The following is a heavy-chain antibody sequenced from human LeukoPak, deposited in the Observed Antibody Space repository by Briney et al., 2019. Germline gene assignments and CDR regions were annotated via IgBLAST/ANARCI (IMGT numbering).Heavy chain of an antibody. CDR2: INSDGSST. CDR1: GFTFSSYW. CDR3: ARPGYFALEDAFDI. Sequence: GGSLRLSCAASGFTFSSYWMHWVRQAPGKGLVWVSRINSDGSSTSYADSVKGRFTISRDNAKNTLYLQMNSPRAEDTAVYYCARPGYFALEDAFDIWGQGTMLTVSS. J-gene: IGHJ3*02. V-gene: IGHV3-74*01. D-gene: IGHD3-9*01.